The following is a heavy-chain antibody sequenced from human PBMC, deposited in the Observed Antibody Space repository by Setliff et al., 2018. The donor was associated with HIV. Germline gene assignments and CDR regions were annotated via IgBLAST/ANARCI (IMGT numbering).Heavy chain of an antibody. CDR2: IHHSGST. CDR3: ARGVVGATYDVFDI. CDR1: GGSISSSDW. V-gene: IGHV4-4*02. Sequence: PSETLSLTCAVSGGSISSSDWWSWVRQPPGKGLEWIGEIHHSGSTNYNSSLKSRVTISVDKSKNQFSLKLSSVTAADTAVYYCARGVVGATYDVFDIWAQGTMVTVSS. J-gene: IGHJ3*02. D-gene: IGHD1-26*01.